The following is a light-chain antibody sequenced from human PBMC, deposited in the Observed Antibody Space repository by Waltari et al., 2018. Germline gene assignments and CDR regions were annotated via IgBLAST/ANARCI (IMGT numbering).Light chain of an antibody. CDR3: SSYRRSDIVV. CDR1: SSDVGGSNY. CDR2: DVN. V-gene: IGLV2-14*03. Sequence: QSALTQPASVSGSPGQSITISCTGTSSDVGGSNYVSWYQPHPGKAPKIMIYDVNDRPSGVSNRFSGSKSGNTASLTISGLQAEDEADYYCSSYRRSDIVVFGGGTKLTVL. J-gene: IGLJ2*01.